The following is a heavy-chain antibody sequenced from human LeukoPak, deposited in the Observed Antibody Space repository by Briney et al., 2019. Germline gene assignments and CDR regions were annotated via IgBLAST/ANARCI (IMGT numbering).Heavy chain of an antibody. CDR3: ARESLNGAYNWFDP. J-gene: IGHJ5*02. V-gene: IGHV3-48*04. Sequence: GGSLRLSCAASGFTFSSYAMSWVRQAPGKGLEWVSSISTSGNTIYYADAVKGRFTVSRDDAKNSLYLQMNSLRVEDTAVYYCARESLNGAYNWFDPWGQGTLVTVSS. CDR2: ISTSGNTI. CDR1: GFTFSSYA. D-gene: IGHD1-26*01.